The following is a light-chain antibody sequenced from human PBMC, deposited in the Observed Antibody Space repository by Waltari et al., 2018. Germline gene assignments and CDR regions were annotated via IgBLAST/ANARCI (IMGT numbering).Light chain of an antibody. V-gene: IGLV2-14*03. J-gene: IGLJ2*01. Sequence: QSALTQPASVSGSPGQSVTISCTGTSRDVGSYNYVSWYQQHPGKAPKLMIYDVSNRPSGVSNRFSGSKSGNTASLTISGLQAEDEADYYCSSYTSSSTVSFGGGTNLTVL. CDR2: DVS. CDR1: SRDVGSYNY. CDR3: SSYTSSSTVS.